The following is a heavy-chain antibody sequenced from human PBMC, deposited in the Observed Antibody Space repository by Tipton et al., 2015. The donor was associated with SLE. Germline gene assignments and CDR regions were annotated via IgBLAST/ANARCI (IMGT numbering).Heavy chain of an antibody. CDR3: ASFVAGHYFDY. D-gene: IGHD6-19*01. Sequence: TLSLTCTVSGGSISDNSYYWAWIRQPPGKGLDWIGTISYGGTTSYNPSLKSRVTILVDRSKKQFSLNLSSVTAADTAVYYCASFVAGHYFDYWGQGTLVTVSS. V-gene: IGHV4-39*07. J-gene: IGHJ4*02. CDR1: GGSISDNSYY. CDR2: ISYGGTT.